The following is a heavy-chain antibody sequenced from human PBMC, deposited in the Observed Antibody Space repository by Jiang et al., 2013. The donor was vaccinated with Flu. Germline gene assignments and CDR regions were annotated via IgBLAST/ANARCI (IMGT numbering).Heavy chain of an antibody. CDR3: AREHWLGQTYHGLDV. D-gene: IGHD6-19*01. Sequence: VQLLESGGDFIQPGGSLRLSCAPSGLSLSSYAMSWVRQAPGKGLQWVSSLTGRDSKTYYADSVKGRFTVSRDNSKNTLYLQMNSLRAEDTAMYYCAREHWLGQTYHGLDVWGQGTMVTVSS. J-gene: IGHJ6*02. CDR2: LTGRDSKT. CDR1: GLSLSSYA. V-gene: IGHV3-23*01.